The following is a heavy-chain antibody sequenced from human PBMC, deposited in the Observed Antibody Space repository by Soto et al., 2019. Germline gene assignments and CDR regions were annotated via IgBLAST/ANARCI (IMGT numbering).Heavy chain of an antibody. Sequence: QVQLVQSGAEVKKPGASVKVSCRTSGYTFSGFYIHWVRQAPGQGLESMGWIYPDSGGTDYAHKFQGRVTMTRDTSFSTAYMELSRLRSDDTAVYYCRVTGVSEVDYWCQGTLVTVSS. CDR3: RVTGVSEVDY. D-gene: IGHD2-8*01. V-gene: IGHV1-2*07. J-gene: IGHJ4*02. CDR2: IYPDSGGT. CDR1: GYTFSGFY.